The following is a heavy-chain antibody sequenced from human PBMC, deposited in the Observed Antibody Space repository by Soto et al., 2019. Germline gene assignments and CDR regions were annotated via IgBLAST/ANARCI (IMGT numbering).Heavy chain of an antibody. CDR2: VFYSGST. V-gene: IGHV4-31*03. J-gene: IGHJ6*02. CDR3: ARSRDSILVNGMDV. Sequence: QVRLQESGPVLVKPSQTLSLTCSVSGDSISSGSYYWIWFRQHPGESLEWVGSVFYSGSTHYNPSLNSRGTMSVDRSKNQFSLKLSSVTAADTAVYYCARSRDSILVNGMDVWGQGTTVTVSS. CDR1: GDSISSGSYY.